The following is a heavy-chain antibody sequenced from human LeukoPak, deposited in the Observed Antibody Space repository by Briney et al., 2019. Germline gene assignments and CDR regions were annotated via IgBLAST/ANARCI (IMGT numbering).Heavy chain of an antibody. Sequence: ASVKVSCKASGYTFTGSGWYLYWLRQAPGQGLECVGWLHPNNGATGYAQKFQGRVAMTTDTSISTAYMELSRLRPDDTAIYYCARDGPAQMVDFDYWGQGTLVTVSS. CDR1: GYTFTGSGWY. J-gene: IGHJ4*02. D-gene: IGHD3-10*01. CDR3: ARDGPAQMVDFDY. CDR2: LHPNNGAT. V-gene: IGHV1-2*02.